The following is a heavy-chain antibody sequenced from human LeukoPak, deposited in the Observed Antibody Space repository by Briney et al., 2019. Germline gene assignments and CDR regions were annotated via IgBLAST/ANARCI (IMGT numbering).Heavy chain of an antibody. CDR2: ISYDGSNK. CDR3: AWNSLQGGDYDY. J-gene: IGHJ4*02. V-gene: IGHV3-30*04. D-gene: IGHD1-7*01. CDR1: GFTFSSYA. Sequence: GGSLRLSCAASGFTFSSYAMHWVRQAPGKGLEWVAVISYDGSNKYYADSVKGRFTISRDNSKNTLYLQMNSLRAEDTAVYYCAWNSLQGGDYDYWGQGTLVTVSS.